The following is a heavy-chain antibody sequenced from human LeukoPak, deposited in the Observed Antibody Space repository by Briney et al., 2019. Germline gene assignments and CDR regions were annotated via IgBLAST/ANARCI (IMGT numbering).Heavy chain of an antibody. D-gene: IGHD4-17*01. CDR3: AKDRSPATTTLDY. J-gene: IGHJ4*02. Sequence: GGSLRLSCAASGFAFSRYWMTWVRQAPGKGLEWVAVISYDGSNKYYADSVKGRFTISRDNSKNTLYLQMNSLRAEDTAVYYCAKDRSPATTTLDYWGQGTLVTVSS. CDR2: ISYDGSNK. V-gene: IGHV3-30*18. CDR1: GFAFSRYW.